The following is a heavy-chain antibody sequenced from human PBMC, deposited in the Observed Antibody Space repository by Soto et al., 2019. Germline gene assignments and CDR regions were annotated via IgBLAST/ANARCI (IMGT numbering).Heavy chain of an antibody. CDR1: GGSISSNNW. V-gene: IGHV4-4*02. CDR2: IYHSGST. Sequence: PSETLSLTCAVSGGSISSNNWWSWVRQPPGKGLEWIGEIYHSGSTNYNPSLKSRVTISVDKSKNQFSLKLSSVTAADTAVYYWARDLGKEYSVYHLYYYYYVLAVGAQGTRAT. D-gene: IGHD5-12*01. J-gene: IGHJ6*02. CDR3: ARDLGKEYSVYHLYYYYYVLAV.